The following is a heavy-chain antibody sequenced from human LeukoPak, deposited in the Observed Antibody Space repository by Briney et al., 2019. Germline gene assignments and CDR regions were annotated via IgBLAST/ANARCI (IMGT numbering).Heavy chain of an antibody. Sequence: SQTLSLTCVISGDSVSNNGASWNWIRQSPSRGLEWLGRTYYRTKWYFDSAVSVKGRATINPDTSKNQLSLQLNSVTPEDTAVYYCARGGYSDYVSVFDSWGQGTLVTVSS. CDR2: TYYRTKWYF. D-gene: IGHD4-11*01. V-gene: IGHV6-1*01. J-gene: IGHJ5*01. CDR1: GDSVSNNGAS. CDR3: ARGGYSDYVSVFDS.